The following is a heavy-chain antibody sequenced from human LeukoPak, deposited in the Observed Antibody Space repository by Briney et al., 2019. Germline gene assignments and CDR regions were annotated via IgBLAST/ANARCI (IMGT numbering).Heavy chain of an antibody. CDR2: TYYRSKWYN. J-gene: IGHJ6*02. V-gene: IGHV6-1*01. CDR1: GDSVSSNSAA. Sequence: SQTLSLTCAISGDSVSSNSAAWNWIRQSPSRGLEWLGRTYYRSKWYNDYAVSVKSRITINPDTSKNQFSLQLNSVTPKDTAVYYCARGRLDYYDSKPYGMDVWGQGTTVTVSS. D-gene: IGHD3-22*01. CDR3: ARGRLDYYDSKPYGMDV.